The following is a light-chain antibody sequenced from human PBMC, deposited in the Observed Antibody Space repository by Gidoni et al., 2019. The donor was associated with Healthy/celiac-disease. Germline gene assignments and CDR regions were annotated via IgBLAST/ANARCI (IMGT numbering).Light chain of an antibody. CDR2: DVS. J-gene: IGLJ2*01. CDR1: SSDVGGYNY. CDR3: SSYTSSSTLVV. Sequence: QSALNQHASVSGSPGQSITISCTGTSSDVGGYNYVSWYRQHPGKAPKLMIYDVSNWPSGVSNRFSGTKSGHTASLTISGLQAEDEADYYCSSYTSSSTLVVFGGGTKLTVL. V-gene: IGLV2-14*03.